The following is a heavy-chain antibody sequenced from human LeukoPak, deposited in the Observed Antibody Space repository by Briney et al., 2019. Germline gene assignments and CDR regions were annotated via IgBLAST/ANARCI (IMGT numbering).Heavy chain of an antibody. V-gene: IGHV4-59*01. CDR3: ARSRDGYNPAYYGMDA. CDR2: IFYSGST. CDR1: GGSISSYY. J-gene: IGHJ6*02. D-gene: IGHD5-24*01. Sequence: SETLSLTCTVSGGSISSYYWSWIRQPPGKGLEWIGYIFYSGSTNYNPSLKSRVTISVDTSKNQFSLKLSSVTAADTAVYYCARSRDGYNPAYYGMDAWGQGTTVTVSS.